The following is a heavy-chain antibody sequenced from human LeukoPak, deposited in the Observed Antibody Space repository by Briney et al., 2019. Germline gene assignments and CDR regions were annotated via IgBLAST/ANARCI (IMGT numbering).Heavy chain of an antibody. CDR3: AKAYYGSGSYPKGY. CDR2: ISGSGGST. Sequence: GGSLRLTCAASGFTFSSYAMSWVRQAPGKGLEWVSAISGSGGSTYYADSVKGRFTISRDNSKNTLYLQMNSLRAEDTAVYYCAKAYYGSGSYPKGYWGQGTLVTVSS. D-gene: IGHD3-10*01. J-gene: IGHJ4*02. CDR1: GFTFSSYA. V-gene: IGHV3-23*01.